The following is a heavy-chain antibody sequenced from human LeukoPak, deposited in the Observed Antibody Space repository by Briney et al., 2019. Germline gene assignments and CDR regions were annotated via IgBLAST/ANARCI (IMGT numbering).Heavy chain of an antibody. V-gene: IGHV4-4*07. Sequence: SETLSLTCTVSGGSISSYYWSWIRQPAGKGLEWIGRIYTSGSTNYNPSLKSRVTISVDKSKNQFSLKLSSVTAADTAVYYCARSSSTRLGDYYYYMDVWGKGATVTVSS. CDR3: ARSSSTRLGDYYYYMDV. CDR2: IYTSGST. D-gene: IGHD2-2*01. J-gene: IGHJ6*03. CDR1: GGSISSYY.